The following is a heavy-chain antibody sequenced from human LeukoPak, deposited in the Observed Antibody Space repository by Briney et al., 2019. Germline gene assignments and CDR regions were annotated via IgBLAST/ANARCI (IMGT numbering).Heavy chain of an antibody. CDR3: AKAHQGGVADAFDI. CDR2: ISGSGGST. Sequence: GRSRRLSCAASGFTFSSYAMSWVRQAPGKGLEWVSAISGSGGSTYYADSVKGRFTISRDNSKNTLYLQMNSLRAEGTAVYYCAKAHQGGVADAFDIWGQGTMVTVSS. J-gene: IGHJ3*02. V-gene: IGHV3-23*01. CDR1: GFTFSSYA. D-gene: IGHD3-16*01.